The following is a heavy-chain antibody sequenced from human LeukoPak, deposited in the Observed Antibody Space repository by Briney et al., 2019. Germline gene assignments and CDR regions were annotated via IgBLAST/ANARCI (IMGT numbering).Heavy chain of an antibody. Sequence: SETLSLTCTVSGGSINDITYYWGWIRQPPGKGLEWIGSIYYSGSTYYNPSLKSRVTISVDTSKNQFSLKLSSVTAADTAVYYCARLGGSSSILFDYWGQGTLVTVSS. CDR3: ARLGGSSSILFDY. V-gene: IGHV4-39*01. CDR1: GGSINDITYY. J-gene: IGHJ4*02. CDR2: IYYSGST. D-gene: IGHD6-13*01.